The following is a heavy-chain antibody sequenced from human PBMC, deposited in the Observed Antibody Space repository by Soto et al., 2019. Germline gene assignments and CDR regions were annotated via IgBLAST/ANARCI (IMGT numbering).Heavy chain of an antibody. Sequence: QVQLVESGGGVVQPGRSLSLSCAASGLTLISYGMHWVRQAPGKGLEWVAVIWYDGSNKYYADSVKGRFTISRDNSKNTLYLQMNSLRAEDTAVYYCAMGQHFDYWGQGTLVTVSS. CDR3: AMGQHFDY. CDR1: GLTLISYG. D-gene: IGHD2-8*01. J-gene: IGHJ4*02. V-gene: IGHV3-33*01. CDR2: IWYDGSNK.